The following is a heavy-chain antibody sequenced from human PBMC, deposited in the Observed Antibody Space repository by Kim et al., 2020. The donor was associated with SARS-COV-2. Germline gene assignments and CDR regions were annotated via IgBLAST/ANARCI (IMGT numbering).Heavy chain of an antibody. J-gene: IGHJ6*02. V-gene: IGHV3-9*01. Sequence: GGSLRLSCAASGFTFDDYAMHWVRQAPGKGLEWVSGISWNSGSIGYADSVKGRFTISRDNAKNSLYLQMNSLRAEDTALYYCAKDMTYYGGNSGFYYYYGMDVWGQGTTVTVSS. D-gene: IGHD4-17*01. CDR1: GFTFDDYA. CDR2: ISWNSGSI. CDR3: AKDMTYYGGNSGFYYYYGMDV.